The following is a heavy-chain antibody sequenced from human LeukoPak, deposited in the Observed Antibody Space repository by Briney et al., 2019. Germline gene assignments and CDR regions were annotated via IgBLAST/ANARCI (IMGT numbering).Heavy chain of an antibody. CDR2: IYPGDSDT. CDR3: ARRSRTYYYDSSGPSYYYYYMDV. D-gene: IGHD3-22*01. V-gene: IGHV5-51*01. CDR1: GYSFTSYW. Sequence: GESLKISCKGSGYSFTSYWIGWVRQMPGKGLEWMGIIYPGDSDTRYSPSFQGQVTISADKSISTAYLQWSSLKASDTAMYYCARRSRTYYYDSSGPSYYYYYMDVWGKGTTVTVSS. J-gene: IGHJ6*03.